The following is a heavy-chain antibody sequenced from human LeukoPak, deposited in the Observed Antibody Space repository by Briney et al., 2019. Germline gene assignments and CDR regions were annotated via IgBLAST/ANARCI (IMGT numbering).Heavy chain of an antibody. Sequence: GGSLRLPCAASGFTLGNYWMHWVRHAPGKGLVWVSRGDGDGSHSTYADSVKGRFTISRDNAKNTLYLQMNRLTGEDTAVYYCAYSDHFDTWGQGSLVTVSS. J-gene: IGHJ4*02. D-gene: IGHD4-17*01. CDR3: AYSDHFDT. CDR1: GFTLGNYW. V-gene: IGHV3-74*03. CDR2: GDGDGSHS.